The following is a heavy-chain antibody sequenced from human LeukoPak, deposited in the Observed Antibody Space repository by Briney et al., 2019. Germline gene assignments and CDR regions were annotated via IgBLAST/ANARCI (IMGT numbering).Heavy chain of an antibody. Sequence: PSETLSLTCTVSGGSISGHYWSWIRQSPEKGLEWIGYVYYTGSTFYNPSLKSRVTMSINMSMNQFSLNLRAVTAADTAVYYCARDPQYSSSSDAFDIWGQGTMVTVSS. D-gene: IGHD6-13*01. CDR2: VYYTGST. J-gene: IGHJ3*02. CDR1: GGSISGHY. V-gene: IGHV4-59*11. CDR3: ARDPQYSSSSDAFDI.